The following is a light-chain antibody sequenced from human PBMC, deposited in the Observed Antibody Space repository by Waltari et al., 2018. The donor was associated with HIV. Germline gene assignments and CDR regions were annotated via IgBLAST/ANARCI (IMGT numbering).Light chain of an antibody. J-gene: IGLJ3*02. Sequence: QSALTQPASVSGSHGQSLTFSCTGTSSDIGSYNLVSWYQQHPGKAPRLIIYEVTKPPSGASHLLSGSKSGTTASLTISGLQAEDEADYYCCSFAGSTSWVFGGGTKLTVL. CDR2: EVT. CDR1: SSDIGSYNL. V-gene: IGLV2-23*02. CDR3: CSFAGSTSWV.